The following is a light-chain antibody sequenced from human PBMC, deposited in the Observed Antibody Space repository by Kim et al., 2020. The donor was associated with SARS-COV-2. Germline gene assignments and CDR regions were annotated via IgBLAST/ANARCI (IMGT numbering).Light chain of an antibody. CDR2: GAS. Sequence: EIVMTQSPATLSVSPGERATLSCRASQSVSSNFAWYQQKPGQAPRLLIYGASTRATGVPARFSGSGSGTEFTLTISSLQSEDFALYYWQQYNNWPPWTFSQGTKVDIK. V-gene: IGKV3-15*01. CDR3: QQYNNWPPWT. CDR1: QSVSSN. J-gene: IGKJ1*01.